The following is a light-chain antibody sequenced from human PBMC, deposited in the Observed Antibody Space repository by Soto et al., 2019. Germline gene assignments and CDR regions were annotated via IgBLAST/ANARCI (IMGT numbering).Light chain of an antibody. CDR3: QQYGGSPPSWT. CDR2: GAS. Sequence: ETVLTQSPGTLSLSPGERATLSCRASQSVSSSYLAWYQQKPGQAPRLLIYGASSRATGIPDRFSGSGSGTDFTLTISRLEPEDFAVYYCQQYGGSPPSWTFGQGTKVEIK. CDR1: QSVSSSY. J-gene: IGKJ1*01. V-gene: IGKV3-20*01.